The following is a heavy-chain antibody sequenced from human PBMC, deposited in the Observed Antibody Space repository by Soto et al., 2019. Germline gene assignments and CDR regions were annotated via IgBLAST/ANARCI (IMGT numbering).Heavy chain of an antibody. CDR2: ISGSGGST. Sequence: GGSLRLSCAASGFTFSSYAMSWVRQAPGKGLEWVSAISGSGGSTYYADSVKGRFTISRDNSKNTLYLQMNSLRAEDTAVYYCAKSGDIVVVPAVIGAFDIWGQGTMVTVSS. V-gene: IGHV3-23*01. CDR1: GFTFSSYA. CDR3: AKSGDIVVVPAVIGAFDI. J-gene: IGHJ3*02. D-gene: IGHD2-2*01.